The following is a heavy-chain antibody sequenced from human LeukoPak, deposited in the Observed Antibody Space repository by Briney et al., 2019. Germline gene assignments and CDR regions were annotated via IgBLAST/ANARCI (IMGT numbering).Heavy chain of an antibody. J-gene: IGHJ4*02. Sequence: SGPALVKPTQTLTLTCTFSGFSLSISGMCVSWIRQPPGKALEWLARIDWDDVKYYSTSLKTRLTISKDTSKNQVVLSMTNMDPVDTATYYCARMDRRDGYKFDYWGQGALVTVSS. V-gene: IGHV2-70*11. CDR1: GFSLSISGMC. CDR2: IDWDDVK. CDR3: ARMDRRDGYKFDY. D-gene: IGHD5-24*01.